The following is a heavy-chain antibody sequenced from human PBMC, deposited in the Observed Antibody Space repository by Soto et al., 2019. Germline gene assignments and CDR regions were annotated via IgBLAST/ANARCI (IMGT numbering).Heavy chain of an antibody. V-gene: IGHV3-53*02. Sequence: EVQLVETGGGLIQPGGSLRLSCAASGFTVSSNYMSWVRQAPGKGLEWVSVIYSGGSTYYADSVKDRFTISRDNSKNTLYLQMNSLRAEDTAVYYCARDQGYYDSSGYYYGDYYGMDVWGQGTTVTVSS. J-gene: IGHJ6*02. CDR2: IYSGGST. CDR1: GFTVSSNY. CDR3: ARDQGYYDSSGYYYGDYYGMDV. D-gene: IGHD3-22*01.